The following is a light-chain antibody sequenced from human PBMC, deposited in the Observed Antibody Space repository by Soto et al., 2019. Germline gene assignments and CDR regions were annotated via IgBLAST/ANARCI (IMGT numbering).Light chain of an antibody. CDR1: SGHSSYI. J-gene: IGLJ3*02. CDR3: ETWDSNTRV. CDR2: LEGSGSY. V-gene: IGLV4-60*02. Sequence: QPVLTQSSSASASLGSSIKLTCTLSSGHSSYIIAWHQQQPGKAPRYLMKLEGSGSYNKGSGVPDRFSGSSSGADRYLTISNLQFEDEADYYCETWDSNTRVFGGRTKLTVL.